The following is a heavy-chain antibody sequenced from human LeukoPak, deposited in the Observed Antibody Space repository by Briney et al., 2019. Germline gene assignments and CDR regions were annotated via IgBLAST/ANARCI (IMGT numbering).Heavy chain of an antibody. D-gene: IGHD2-8*01. CDR3: ARAPMAPLSDFDY. Sequence: GGSLRLSCAAAGFTLSAYSMHWVRQAPGRGLEWVSSISSSDSSLYYADSVKGRFTISRANAKNSLYLQMNSLRAEDTAVYYCARAPMAPLSDFDYWGQGTLVTVSS. J-gene: IGHJ4*02. CDR2: ISSSDSSL. CDR1: GFTLSAYS. V-gene: IGHV3-21*01.